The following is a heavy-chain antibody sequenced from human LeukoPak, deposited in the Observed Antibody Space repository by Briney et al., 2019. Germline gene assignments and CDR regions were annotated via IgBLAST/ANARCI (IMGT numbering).Heavy chain of an antibody. J-gene: IGHJ4*02. Sequence: GASVKVSCKASGYTFTSYYMHGVRQAAGQGLEWMGIINTSGGSTSYGQKFQGRVTMTRDTSTSTVYMELSSLRSEDTAVYYCARADTAMVANFDYWGQGTLVTVSS. D-gene: IGHD5-18*01. CDR3: ARADTAMVANFDY. V-gene: IGHV1-46*01. CDR2: INTSGGST. CDR1: GYTFTSYY.